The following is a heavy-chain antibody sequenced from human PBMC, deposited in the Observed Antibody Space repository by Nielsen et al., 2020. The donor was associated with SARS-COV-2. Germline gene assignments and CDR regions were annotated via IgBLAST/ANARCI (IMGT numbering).Heavy chain of an antibody. J-gene: IGHJ4*02. CDR1: GGAISSDEYY. CDR3: GRGRELRGYVYYWPVDY. D-gene: IGHD3-10*01. Sequence: SETLSLTCTVSGGAISSDEYYWSWIRQSPGKGLEWIGSIYYSGNTYYNPSLKSRGTISVDMSKNQFSLNLTSVTAADTARYFCGRGRELRGYVYYWPVDYWGQGALVTVSS. CDR2: IYYSGNT. V-gene: IGHV4-30-4*01.